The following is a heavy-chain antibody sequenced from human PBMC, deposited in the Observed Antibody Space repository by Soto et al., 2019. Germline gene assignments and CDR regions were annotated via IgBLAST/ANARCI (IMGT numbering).Heavy chain of an antibody. J-gene: IGHJ4*02. V-gene: IGHV3-30*18. CDR2: ISSDGSNK. CDR3: AKDHEAYGDYYGD. CDR1: GFTFNTQG. Sequence: QVQLVESGGGMVQPGRSLRLSCAASGFTFNTQGMHWVRQAPGKGPEWVAVISSDGSNKYYADSVKGRFTISRDNSKNTLYLQMNSLRTEDTAVYYCAKDHEAYGDYYGDWGQGTLVTVSS. D-gene: IGHD4-17*01.